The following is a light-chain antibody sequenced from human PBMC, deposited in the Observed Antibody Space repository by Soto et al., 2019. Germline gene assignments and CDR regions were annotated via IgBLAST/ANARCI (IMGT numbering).Light chain of an antibody. CDR3: HQYGSSPRT. Sequence: EIVLTQSPGTLSLSPGERATLSCRASQSVSSSYLAWYQQKPGQAPRLLIYGASNRTTGIPDKFSGSGSVTDFTRTIIRLEPEDFVVYYCHQYGSSPRTICKGTKVEI. CDR2: GAS. J-gene: IGKJ1*01. V-gene: IGKV3-20*01. CDR1: QSVSSSY.